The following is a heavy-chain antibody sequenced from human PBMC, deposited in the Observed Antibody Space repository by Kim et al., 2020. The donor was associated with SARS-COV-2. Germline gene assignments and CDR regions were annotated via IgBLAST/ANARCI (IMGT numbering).Heavy chain of an antibody. CDR2: IYYSGST. J-gene: IGHJ3*02. V-gene: IGHV4-59*08. D-gene: IGHD3-9*01. CDR1: GGSISSYY. Sequence: SETLSLTCTVSGGSISSYYWSWIRQPPGKGLEWIGYIYYSGSTNYNPSLKSRVTISVDTSKNQFSLKLSSVTAADTAVYYCARQYEYYDILTGYYHVWAFDIWGQGTMVTVSS. CDR3: ARQYEYYDILTGYYHVWAFDI.